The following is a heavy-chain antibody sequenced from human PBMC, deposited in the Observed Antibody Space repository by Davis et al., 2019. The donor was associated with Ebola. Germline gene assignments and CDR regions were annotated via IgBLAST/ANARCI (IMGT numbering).Heavy chain of an antibody. CDR1: GGSISSSSYY. V-gene: IGHV4-39*01. CDR2: IYYSGST. J-gene: IGHJ4*02. D-gene: IGHD6-25*01. Sequence: SETLSLTCTVSGGSISSSSYYWGWIRQPPGKGLEWIGSIYYSGSTYYNPSPKSRVTISVDTSKNQFSLKLSSVTAADTAVYYCARASATGNHFDYWGQGTLVTVSS. CDR3: ARASATGNHFDY.